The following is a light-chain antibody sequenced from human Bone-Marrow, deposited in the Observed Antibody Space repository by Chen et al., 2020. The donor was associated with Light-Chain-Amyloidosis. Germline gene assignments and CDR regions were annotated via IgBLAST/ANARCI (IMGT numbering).Light chain of an antibody. Sequence: SYVLTQPSSVSVAPGQTATIACGGNNIGSTSVHWYQQTPGQAPLLVGYDDSARPSGIPERWSGSNSGNTATLTISRVEAGDEADYYCQVWDSGSHHYVFGTGTKVTVL. CDR3: QVWDSGSHHYV. CDR2: DDS. J-gene: IGLJ1*01. CDR1: NIGSTS. V-gene: IGLV3-21*02.